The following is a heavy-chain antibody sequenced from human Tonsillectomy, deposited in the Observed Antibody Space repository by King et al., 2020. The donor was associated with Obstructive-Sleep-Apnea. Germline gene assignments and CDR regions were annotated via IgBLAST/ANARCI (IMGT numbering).Heavy chain of an antibody. CDR3: ARDLVQDSEISYYYPMDV. Sequence: VQLVESGAEVKKPGSSVKVSCTASGGTFSSYGISWVRQAPGQGLVWMGGIIPMFGTPKYAQRFQGRVTITADESTRTAYMELSSLSSEDTAGFICARDLVQDSEISYYYPMDVWGQGTTVTVS. D-gene: IGHD3-22*01. CDR2: IIPMFGTP. V-gene: IGHV1-69*01. CDR1: GGTFSSYG. J-gene: IGHJ6*02.